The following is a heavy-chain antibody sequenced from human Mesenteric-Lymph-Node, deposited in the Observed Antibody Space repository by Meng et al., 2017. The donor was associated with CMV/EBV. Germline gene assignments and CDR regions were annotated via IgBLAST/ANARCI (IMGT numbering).Heavy chain of an antibody. Sequence: GESLKISCAASGFTVSSNYMSWVRQAPGKGPEWVSTIYREGNTYYTDSVKGRFTISRDNFKNTVFLQMDRLRGEDTAKYYCARGFCTSTKCSVGTMDVWGHGTTVTVSS. D-gene: IGHD2-8*01. V-gene: IGHV3-53*01. CDR1: GFTVSSNY. J-gene: IGHJ6*02. CDR2: IYREGNT. CDR3: ARGFCTSTKCSVGTMDV.